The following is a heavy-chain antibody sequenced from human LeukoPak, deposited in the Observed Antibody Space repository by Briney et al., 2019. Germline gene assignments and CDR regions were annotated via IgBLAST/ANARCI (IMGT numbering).Heavy chain of an antibody. D-gene: IGHD2/OR15-2a*01. J-gene: IGHJ4*02. Sequence: ASVKVSCKASGYTFTSYGISWVRQATGQGREWMGLISAYNGNTNYAQKFHGRVTMTTDTSTNTAFMELRTLRSDDTAVYYCARDSMPRSVDYWGQGTLVTVSS. V-gene: IGHV1-18*01. CDR3: ARDSMPRSVDY. CDR1: GYTFTSYG. CDR2: ISAYNGNT.